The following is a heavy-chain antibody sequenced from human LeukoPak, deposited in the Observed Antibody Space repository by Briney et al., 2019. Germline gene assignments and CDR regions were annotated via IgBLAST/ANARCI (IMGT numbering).Heavy chain of an antibody. CDR1: GFTFSSYG. Sequence: GGSLRLSCAASGFTFSSYGMHWVRQAPGKGLEWVAVISYDGSNKYYADSVKGRFTISRDNSKNTLYLQMNSLRAEDTAVYYCARLMDYYDSSGYYSYFDYWGQGTLVTVSS. V-gene: IGHV3-30*03. CDR2: ISYDGSNK. D-gene: IGHD3-22*01. CDR3: ARLMDYYDSSGYYSYFDY. J-gene: IGHJ4*02.